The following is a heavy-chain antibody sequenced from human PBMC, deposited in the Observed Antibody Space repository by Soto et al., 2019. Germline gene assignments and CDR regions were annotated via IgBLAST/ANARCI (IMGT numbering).Heavy chain of an antibody. CDR3: ARVAINPMVYYYYMDV. Sequence: GASVKVSCKASGYTFTSYAMHWVRQAPGQRLEWTGWINAGNGNTKYSQKFQGRVTITRDTSASTAYMELGSLRSEDTAVYYCARVAINPMVYYYYMDVWGKGTTVTVSS. CDR1: GYTFTSYA. V-gene: IGHV1-3*01. J-gene: IGHJ6*03. D-gene: IGHD2-8*01. CDR2: INAGNGNT.